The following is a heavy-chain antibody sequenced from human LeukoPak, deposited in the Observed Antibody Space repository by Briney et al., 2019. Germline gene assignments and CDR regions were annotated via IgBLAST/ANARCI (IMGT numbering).Heavy chain of an antibody. J-gene: IGHJ6*03. D-gene: IGHD3-3*01. V-gene: IGHV3-30*02. CDR1: GFTFSSYS. CDR2: IRFDGTSE. Sequence: GSLRLSCAASGFTFSSYSMNWVRQAPGKGLEWVAFIRFDGTSEFYADSVKARFTISRDNSQNTVSLQLNNLRIEDTALYYCAKTSLSDPSGHYYYMDVWGKGTTVTVSS. CDR3: AKTSLSDPSGHYYYMDV.